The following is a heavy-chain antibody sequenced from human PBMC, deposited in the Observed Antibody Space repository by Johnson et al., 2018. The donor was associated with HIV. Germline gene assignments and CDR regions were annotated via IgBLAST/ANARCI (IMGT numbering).Heavy chain of an antibody. CDR1: GFTFSSYG. Sequence: QVLLVESGGGVVQPGGSLRLSCAASGFTFSSYGMHWVRQAPGKGLEWVAVISYDGSNKYYADSVKGRFTISRDNSKNTLYLQMNSLRAEDTAVYYCARDTDIVVVPARGDAFDIWGQGTMVTVSS. CDR3: ARDTDIVVVPARGDAFDI. CDR2: ISYDGSNK. V-gene: IGHV3-30*19. D-gene: IGHD2-2*01. J-gene: IGHJ3*02.